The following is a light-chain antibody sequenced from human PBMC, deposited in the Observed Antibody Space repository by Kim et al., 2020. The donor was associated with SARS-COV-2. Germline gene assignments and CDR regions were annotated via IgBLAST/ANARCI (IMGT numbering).Light chain of an antibody. V-gene: IGKV3-20*01. CDR3: HHLTSSPYYR. Sequence: VVLTQSPGTLSLSPGERATLSCRASQSMSAGYLTWYQQKPGQAPRLLMYATSIRATGIPDRFSGSESGTDFILTINRLEPEDSAFYYCHHLTSSPYYRFGQGTKLEI. CDR2: ATS. CDR1: QSMSAGY. J-gene: IGKJ2*03.